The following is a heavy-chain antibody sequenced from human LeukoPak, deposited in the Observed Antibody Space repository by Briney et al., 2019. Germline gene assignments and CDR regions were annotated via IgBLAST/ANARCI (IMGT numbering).Heavy chain of an antibody. V-gene: IGHV4-59*12. CDR3: AGLYYYGSGSSFDY. CDR2: IYYSGST. J-gene: IGHJ4*02. D-gene: IGHD3-10*01. Sequence: SETLSLTCTVSGGSISSYYWSWIRQPPGKGLEWIGYIYYSGSTNYNPSLKSRVTMSVDTSKNQFSLKLSSVTAADTAVYYCAGLYYYGSGSSFDYWGQGTLVTVSS. CDR1: GGSISSYY.